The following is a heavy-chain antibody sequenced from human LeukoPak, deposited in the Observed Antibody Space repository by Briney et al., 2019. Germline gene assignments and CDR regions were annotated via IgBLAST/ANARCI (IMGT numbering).Heavy chain of an antibody. CDR1: GLTFSGYG. Sequence: GGSLRLSCAASGLTFSGYGMHWVRQSPDKGLEWVAVIWYDGTIKRYADSVRGRMTISRDDSKNTLYLQVDSLRAEDTAVYYCARETYSYGYYYYYGMDVWGQGTTVTVSS. V-gene: IGHV3-33*01. J-gene: IGHJ6*02. CDR2: IWYDGTIK. D-gene: IGHD5-18*01. CDR3: ARETYSYGYYYYYGMDV.